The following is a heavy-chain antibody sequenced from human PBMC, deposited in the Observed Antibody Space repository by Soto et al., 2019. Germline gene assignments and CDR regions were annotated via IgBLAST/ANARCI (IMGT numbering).Heavy chain of an antibody. CDR1: GGSMSRYY. V-gene: IGHV4-59*01. Sequence: SETLSLTCTVSGGSMSRYYWTWIRQPPGKGLEWIGNIHYTGSTNYNPSLKSRVTILLGTSTSQFSLKVSSVTAADTAVYYCARDLTISSTDGTLGPWGRGTLVTVSS. CDR2: IHYTGST. CDR3: ARDLTISSTDGTLGP. J-gene: IGHJ5*02. D-gene: IGHD1-1*01.